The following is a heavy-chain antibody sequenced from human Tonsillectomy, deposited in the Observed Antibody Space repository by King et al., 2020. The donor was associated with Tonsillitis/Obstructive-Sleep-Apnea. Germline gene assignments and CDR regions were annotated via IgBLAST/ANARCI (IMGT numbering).Heavy chain of an antibody. CDR1: GFAFSSYE. V-gene: IGHV3-48*03. CDR2: ISSSGSTI. J-gene: IGHJ6*02. CDR3: AGRGYSDVHALGGSSYFSTGMDV. D-gene: IGHD5-12*01. Sequence: DVQLVESGGGLVQPGGSLRLSCAASGFAFSSYEMNWVRQAPGKGLEWVSYISSSGSTIYYADSVKGRFTISRDNAKNSLYLQMNSLRAEDTAVYYCAGRGYSDVHALGGSSYFSTGMDVWGQGTTVTVSS.